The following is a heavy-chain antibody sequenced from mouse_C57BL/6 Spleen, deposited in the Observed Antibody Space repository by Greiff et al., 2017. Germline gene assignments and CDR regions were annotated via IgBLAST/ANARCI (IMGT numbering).Heavy chain of an antibody. CDR3: ARPGYYGSSPGWYFDV. Sequence: EVKLVESGGGLVKPGGSLKLSCAASGFTFSDYGMHWVRQAPEKGLEWVAYISSGSSTIYYADTVKGRFTISRDNAKNTLFLQMTSLRSEGTAMYYCARPGYYGSSPGWYFDVWGTGTTVTVSS. V-gene: IGHV5-17*01. J-gene: IGHJ1*03. CDR1: GFTFSDYG. CDR2: ISSGSSTI. D-gene: IGHD1-1*01.